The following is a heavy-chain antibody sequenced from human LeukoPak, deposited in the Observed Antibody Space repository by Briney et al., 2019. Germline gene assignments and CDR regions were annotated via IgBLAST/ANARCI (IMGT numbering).Heavy chain of an antibody. D-gene: IGHD3-16*01. CDR2: IGSSTSTM. CDR1: GFTFSSYS. CDR3: ARRFGAARDDYMDV. J-gene: IGHJ6*03. Sequence: GGSLRLSCAASGFTFSSYSMNWVRQAPGKGLEWVSYIGSSTSTMFYADSVKGRFTISRDNAKNSLYLQMNSLRAEDTAVYHCARRFGAARDDYMDVWGKGTTVTVSS. V-gene: IGHV3-48*01.